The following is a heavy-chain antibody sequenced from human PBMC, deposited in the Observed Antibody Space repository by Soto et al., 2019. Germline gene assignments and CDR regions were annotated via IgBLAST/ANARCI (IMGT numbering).Heavy chain of an antibody. V-gene: IGHV3-9*01. CDR1: GFRFDDYV. CDR2: ITWNSDTI. D-gene: IGHD6-6*01. Sequence: GGSLRLSCVGSGFRFDDYVMDWVRQIPGKGLEWVSRITWNSDTIAYADSVKGRFTISRDNARSSLFLQMNSLRSEDTAIYYCVKEMGSSSDSWGQGT. J-gene: IGHJ4*02. CDR3: VKEMGSSSDS.